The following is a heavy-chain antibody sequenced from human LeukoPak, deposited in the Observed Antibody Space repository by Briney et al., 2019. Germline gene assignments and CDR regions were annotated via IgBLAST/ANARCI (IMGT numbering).Heavy chain of an antibody. D-gene: IGHD6-13*01. Sequence: GGSLRLSCAASGFTFRNYWMSWVRQVPGKGLEWVANINQNGGAKNYIDSVKGRFTISRDNTENSLSLQMNTLRAEDTAIYYCATSAAAPGNFWGQGTLVTVSS. CDR2: INQNGGAK. J-gene: IGHJ4*02. V-gene: IGHV3-7*03. CDR3: ATSAAAPGNF. CDR1: GFTFRNYW.